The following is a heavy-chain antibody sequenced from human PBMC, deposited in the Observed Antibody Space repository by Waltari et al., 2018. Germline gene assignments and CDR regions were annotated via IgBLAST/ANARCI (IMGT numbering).Heavy chain of an antibody. D-gene: IGHD2-15*01. CDR1: ASTFSNYG. V-gene: IGHV1-18*01. CDR3: VRDRDPANPTPTNNFFDP. Sequence: VQLEQSGPELTMPGASVKVSCKSSASTFSNYGLTWVRQAPGQGLEWMGWISPYNYEPQYTQKLQGRFTMTTDTLLNTAYMELRSLTSDDKAVYYCVRDRDPANPTPTNNFFDPWGQGTLVTVSS. CDR2: ISPYNYEP. J-gene: IGHJ5*02.